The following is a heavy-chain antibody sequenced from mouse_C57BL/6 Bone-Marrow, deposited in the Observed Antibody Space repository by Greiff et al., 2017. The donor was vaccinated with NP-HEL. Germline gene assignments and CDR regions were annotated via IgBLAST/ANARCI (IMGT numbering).Heavy chain of an antibody. V-gene: IGHV1-76*01. CDR3: ARSRYFDV. J-gene: IGHJ1*03. CDR1: GYTFTDYY. CDR2: IYPGSGNT. Sequence: VQLVESGAELVRPGASVKLSCKASGYTFTDYYINWVKQRPGQGLEWIARIYPGSGNTYYNEKFKGKATLTAEKSSSTAYMQLSSLTSEDSAVYFCARSRYFDVWGTGTTVTVSS.